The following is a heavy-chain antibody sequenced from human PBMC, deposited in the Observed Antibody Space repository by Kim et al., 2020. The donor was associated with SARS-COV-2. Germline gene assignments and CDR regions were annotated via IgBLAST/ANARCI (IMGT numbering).Heavy chain of an antibody. V-gene: IGHV4-34*01. D-gene: IGHD2-2*01. CDR1: GGSFSGYY. Sequence: SETLSLTCAVYGGSFSGYYWSWIRQPPGKGLEWIGEINHSGSTNYNPSLKSRVTISVDTSKNQFSLKLSSVTAADTAVYYCARVWSSTSCYADYWGQGTLVTVSS. J-gene: IGHJ4*02. CDR3: ARVWSSTSCYADY. CDR2: INHSGST.